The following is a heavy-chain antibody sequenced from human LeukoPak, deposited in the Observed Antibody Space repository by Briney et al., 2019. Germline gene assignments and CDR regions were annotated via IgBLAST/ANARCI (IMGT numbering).Heavy chain of an antibody. CDR3: ARGYGRPSRYYYGSGRVPTEDLDV. Sequence: SQTLSLTCTVSGGSISSGSYYWSWIRQPPGKGLEWIGEINHSGSTNYNPSLKSRVTISVDTSKNQFSLKLSSVTAADTAVYYCARGYGRPSRYYYGSGRVPTEDLDVWGQGTTVTVSS. CDR2: INHSGST. V-gene: IGHV4-39*07. D-gene: IGHD3-10*01. J-gene: IGHJ6*02. CDR1: GGSISSGSYY.